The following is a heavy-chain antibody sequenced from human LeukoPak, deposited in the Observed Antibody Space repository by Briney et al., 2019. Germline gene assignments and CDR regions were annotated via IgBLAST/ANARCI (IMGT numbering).Heavy chain of an antibody. CDR1: GFTFSSYS. D-gene: IGHD1-7*01. J-gene: IGHJ4*02. V-gene: IGHV3-48*01. Sequence: PGGSLRLSCAASGFTFSSYSMNWVRQAPGKGLEWVSYISSSSSTIYYADSVKGRFTISRDNAKNSLYLQMSSLRAEDTAVYYCARDRNYPPLVYWGQGTLVTVSS. CDR2: ISSSSSTI. CDR3: ARDRNYPPLVY.